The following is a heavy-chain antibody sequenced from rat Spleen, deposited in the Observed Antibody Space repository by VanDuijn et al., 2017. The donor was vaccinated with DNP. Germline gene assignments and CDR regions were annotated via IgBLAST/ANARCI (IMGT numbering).Heavy chain of an antibody. J-gene: IGHJ2*01. CDR3: AKGPNYGGWSDYFDY. CDR1: GFSFNDYW. CDR2: INKDSNTI. V-gene: IGHV4-2*01. D-gene: IGHD1-11*01. Sequence: EVKLVESGGGLVQPGRSLKLSCVASGFSFNDYWMGWVRQAPGKGLEWIGQINKDSNTINYTPSLEDKFTISRDNAQNTLFLQMNKLGSEDTAIYYCAKGPNYGGWSDYFDYWGQGVMVTVSS.